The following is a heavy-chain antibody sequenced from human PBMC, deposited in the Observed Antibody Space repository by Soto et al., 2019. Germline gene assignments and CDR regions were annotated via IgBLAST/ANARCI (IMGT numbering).Heavy chain of an antibody. CDR1: GFAFSSYA. D-gene: IGHD6-19*01. V-gene: IGHV3-23*01. J-gene: IGHJ4*02. CDR3: AKDKTYSSGWYDY. Sequence: EVQLLESGGGLVQPGGSLRLSCAASGFAFSSYAMSWVRQAPGKGLEWVSAISGSGGSTYYADSVKGRFTISRDNSKNTLYLQMNSLRAEDTAVYYCAKDKTYSSGWYDYWGQGTLVTVSS. CDR2: ISGSGGST.